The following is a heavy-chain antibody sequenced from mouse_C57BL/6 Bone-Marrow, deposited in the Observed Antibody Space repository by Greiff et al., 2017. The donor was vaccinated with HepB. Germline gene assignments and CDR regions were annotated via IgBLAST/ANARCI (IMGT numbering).Heavy chain of an antibody. CDR1: GYTFTSYG. CDR3: ARDYGSSYDYFDY. D-gene: IGHD1-1*01. J-gene: IGHJ2*01. Sequence: QVQLQQSGAVLARPGASVKLSCKASGYTFTSYGISWVKQRTGQGLEWIGEIYPRSGNTYYNEKFKGKATLTADKSSSTAYMELRSLTSEDSAVYFCARDYGSSYDYFDYWGQGTTLTVSS. V-gene: IGHV1-81*01. CDR2: IYPRSGNT.